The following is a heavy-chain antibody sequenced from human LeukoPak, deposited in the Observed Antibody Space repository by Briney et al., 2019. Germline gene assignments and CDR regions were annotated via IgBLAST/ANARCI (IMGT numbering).Heavy chain of an antibody. CDR3: ARDRKYGIAAAGTEDDAFDI. D-gene: IGHD6-13*01. V-gene: IGHV4-59*01. J-gene: IGHJ3*02. CDR1: GGSISSYY. CDR2: IYYSGST. Sequence: KPSETLSLTCTVSGGSISSYYWSWIRQPPGKGLEWIGYIYYSGSTNYNPSLKSRVTISVDTSKNQFSLKLSSVTAADTAVYYCARDRKYGIAAAGTEDDAFDIWGQGTMVTVSS.